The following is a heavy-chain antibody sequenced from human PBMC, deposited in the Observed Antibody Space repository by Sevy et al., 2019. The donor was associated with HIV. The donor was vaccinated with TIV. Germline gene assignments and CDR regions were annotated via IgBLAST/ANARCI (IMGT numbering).Heavy chain of an antibody. CDR2: INPNSGGT. Sequence: ASVKVSCKASGYTFTGYYMHWVRQAPGQGLEWMGWINPNSGGTNYAQMFQGRVTMTRDTSISTAYMELSRLRSDDTAVYYCARGDLGDIVVVTAIEGDYWGQGTLVTVSS. J-gene: IGHJ4*02. D-gene: IGHD2-21*02. CDR1: GYTFTGYY. V-gene: IGHV1-2*02. CDR3: ARGDLGDIVVVTAIEGDY.